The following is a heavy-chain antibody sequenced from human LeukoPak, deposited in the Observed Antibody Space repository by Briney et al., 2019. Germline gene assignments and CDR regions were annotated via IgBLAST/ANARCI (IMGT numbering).Heavy chain of an antibody. J-gene: IGHJ5*02. CDR1: GGTFSSYT. CDR3: ARDSSGYYSHEYWFDP. CDR2: IIPILGIA. D-gene: IGHD3-22*01. Sequence: SVKVSCKASGGTFSSYTISWVRQAPGQGLEWMGRIIPILGIANYAQKFQGRVTITADKSTSTAYMELSSLRSEVTAVYYCARDSSGYYSHEYWFDPWGQGTLVTVSS. V-gene: IGHV1-69*04.